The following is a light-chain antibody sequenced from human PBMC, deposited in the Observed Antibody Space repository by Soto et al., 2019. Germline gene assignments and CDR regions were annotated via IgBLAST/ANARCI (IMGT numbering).Light chain of an antibody. CDR3: QQRSNWPLT. V-gene: IGKV3-11*01. Sequence: EIVLTQSPATLSLSPGEGATLSCRASQSISSHLAWYQQKPGQAPRLLMYDVSNRATGIPARFSGSGSGTDFTLTISSLAPEDFAVYYCQQRSNWPLTFGGGTKVEIK. CDR2: DVS. CDR1: QSISSH. J-gene: IGKJ4*01.